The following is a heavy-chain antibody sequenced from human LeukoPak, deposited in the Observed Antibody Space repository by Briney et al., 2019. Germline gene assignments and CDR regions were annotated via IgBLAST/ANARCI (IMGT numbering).Heavy chain of an antibody. CDR3: VRDFWDVGYCDTTYCG. V-gene: IGHV3-48*04. J-gene: IGHJ4*02. Sequence: GGSLRLSCAASGFTFSTSSMNWVRQAPGKGLEWISYISYSSSNTYYADSVKGRFTSSRDNAENSLYLQMNSLRAEDTAVYYCVRDFWDVGYCDTTYCGWGQGTLVTVSS. D-gene: IGHD3-22*01. CDR1: GFTFSTSS. CDR2: ISYSSSNT.